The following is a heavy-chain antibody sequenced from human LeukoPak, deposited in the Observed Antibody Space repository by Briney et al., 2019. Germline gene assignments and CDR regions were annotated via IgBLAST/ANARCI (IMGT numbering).Heavy chain of an antibody. CDR3: ARDHSDCGGDCYSPWFDP. V-gene: IGHV1-69*05. J-gene: IGHJ5*02. CDR1: GCTFSSYA. CDR2: ITPVFGTA. D-gene: IGHD2-21*02. Sequence: GASVRVSCTASGCTFSSYAISWVRQAPGQGLEWMGGITPVFGTANYAQKFQGRVTITTDESTSTAYMELSSLRSEDTAVYYCARDHSDCGGDCYSPWFDPWGQGTLVTVSS.